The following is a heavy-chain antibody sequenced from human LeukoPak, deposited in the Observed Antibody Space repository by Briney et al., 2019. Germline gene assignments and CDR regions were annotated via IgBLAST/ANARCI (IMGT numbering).Heavy chain of an antibody. CDR2: INANSGGT. J-gene: IGHJ4*02. D-gene: IGHD1-1*01. CDR1: GYTFTGFH. V-gene: IGHV1-2*02. Sequence: ASVKVSCKASGYTFTGFHMHWVRQAPGQGLEWMGWINANSGGTSYAQKFQGRVTVTRDTFISTAYMELTRLTSDDTAAYYCARDPIDGYYYFDYWGQGTLVTVSS. CDR3: ARDPIDGYYYFDY.